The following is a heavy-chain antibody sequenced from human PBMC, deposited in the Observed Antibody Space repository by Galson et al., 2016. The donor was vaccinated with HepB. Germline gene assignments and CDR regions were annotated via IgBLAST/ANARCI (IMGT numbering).Heavy chain of an antibody. J-gene: IGHJ6*03. CDR3: ARETRVELDTAMIYYYFYYYMDV. Sequence: SLRLSCAASGFTFSSYGMHWVRQAPGKGLEWVALIWYDGSNKYYADSVKGRFTISRDNSKNTLYLQMNSLRAEDTALYYCARETRVELDTAMIYYYFYYYMDVWGKGTTVTVSS. D-gene: IGHD5-18*01. CDR1: GFTFSSYG. V-gene: IGHV3-33*01. CDR2: IWYDGSNK.